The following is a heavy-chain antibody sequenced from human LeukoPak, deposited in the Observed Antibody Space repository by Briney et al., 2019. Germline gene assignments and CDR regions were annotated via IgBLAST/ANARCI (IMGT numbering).Heavy chain of an antibody. CDR2: ISSSGRTI. Sequence: GGSLSLSCAPSAFTFSSYEMKWVRLAPGKWRGCVSYISSSGRTISYTDCVKGRFTISRENAKKQLYLQMNSLRAEDTALYYCARAMVRGVSYDYWGEGTLVTVSS. V-gene: IGHV3-48*03. D-gene: IGHD3-10*01. J-gene: IGHJ4*02. CDR3: ARAMVRGVSYDY. CDR1: AFTFSSYE.